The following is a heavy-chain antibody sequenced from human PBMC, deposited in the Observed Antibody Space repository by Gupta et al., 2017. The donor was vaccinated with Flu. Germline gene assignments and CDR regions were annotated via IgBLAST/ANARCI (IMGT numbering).Heavy chain of an antibody. CDR3: ARSGLDSSGDDVFES. V-gene: IGHV1-45*01. Sequence: QLPLVQSGAEVKQPGSSVRVSCETSRGLFTLRHLHWVRHVLGQPLEWMGWITPYNGNTVYAQRFLGRLTIGRAPSINPMFMELRGLTSDDSGIYYCARSGLDSSGDDVFESWGQGPQVTVSS. CDR1: RGLFTLRH. D-gene: IGHD5-12*01. CDR2: ITPYNGNT. J-gene: IGHJ4*02.